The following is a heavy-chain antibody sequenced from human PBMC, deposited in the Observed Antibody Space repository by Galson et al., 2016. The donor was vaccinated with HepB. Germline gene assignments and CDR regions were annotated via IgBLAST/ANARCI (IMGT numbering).Heavy chain of an antibody. V-gene: IGHV3-33*03. CDR1: GFTFSNYA. CDR3: AKKWSYGDYSYFDY. Sequence: SLRLSCAASGFTFSNYAMHWVRQAPGKGLEWVAVIWYDGSSKYYIDSVKGRFTISRDNAKNSLYLQMNRLRAEDTAVYYCAKKWSYGDYSYFDYWGQGTLVTVSS. D-gene: IGHD4-17*01. CDR2: IWYDGSSK. J-gene: IGHJ4*02.